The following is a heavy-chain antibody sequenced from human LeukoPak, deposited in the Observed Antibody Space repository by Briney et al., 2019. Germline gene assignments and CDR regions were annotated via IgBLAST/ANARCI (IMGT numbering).Heavy chain of an antibody. CDR1: GGTFSSYA. CDR2: IIPILGIA. J-gene: IGHJ6*02. CDR3: AGDTPTKADLTYYYGMDV. D-gene: IGHD4/OR15-4a*01. V-gene: IGHV1-69*04. Sequence: ASVKVSCKASGGTFSSYAISWVRQAPGQGLEWMGRIIPILGIANYAQKFQGRVTITADKSTSTAYMELSSLRSEDTAVYYCAGDTPTKADLTYYYGMDVWGQGTTVTVSS.